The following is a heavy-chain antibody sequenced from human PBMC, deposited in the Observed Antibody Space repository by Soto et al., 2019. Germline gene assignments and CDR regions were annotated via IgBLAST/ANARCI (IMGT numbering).Heavy chain of an antibody. CDR1: GGSISSSSYY. J-gene: IGHJ3*02. Sequence: SETLSLTCTVSGGSISSSSYYWGWIRQPPGKGLEWIGSIYYSGSTYYNPSLKSRVTISVDTSKNLFSLKLSSVTAADTAVYYCAKNVDTAMDAFDIWGQGTMVTVSS. V-gene: IGHV4-39*01. CDR3: AKNVDTAMDAFDI. CDR2: IYYSGST. D-gene: IGHD5-18*01.